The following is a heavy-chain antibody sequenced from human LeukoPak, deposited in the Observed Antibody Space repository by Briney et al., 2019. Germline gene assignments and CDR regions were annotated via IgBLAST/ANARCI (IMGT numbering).Heavy chain of an antibody. CDR3: AKGATAMEFFDC. Sequence: GGSLRLSCAGSGFTSISYAMSWVRQAPGKGLEWVSGISGSGGSTYYADSVKGRFTISRDISKNTLYLQVNSLRAEDTAVYYCAKGATAMEFFDCSGQGTLVTVSS. D-gene: IGHD5-18*01. CDR1: GFTSISYA. V-gene: IGHV3-23*01. J-gene: IGHJ4*02. CDR2: ISGSGGST.